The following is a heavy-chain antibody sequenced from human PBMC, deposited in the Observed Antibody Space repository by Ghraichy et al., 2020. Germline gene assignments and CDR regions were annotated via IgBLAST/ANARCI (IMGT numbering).Heavy chain of an antibody. CDR2: IYYSGST. CDR3: ARVGEMATNDY. D-gene: IGHD5-24*01. Sequence: SETLSLTCTVSGGSISSYYWSWIRQPPGKGLEWIGYIYYSGSTNYNPSLKSRVTISVDTSKNQFSLNLSSVTAADTAVYYCARVGEMATNDYWGQGTLVTVSS. CDR1: GGSISSYY. J-gene: IGHJ4*02. V-gene: IGHV4-59*01.